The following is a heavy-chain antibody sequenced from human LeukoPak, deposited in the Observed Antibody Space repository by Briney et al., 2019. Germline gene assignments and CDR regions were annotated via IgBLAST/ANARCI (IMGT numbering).Heavy chain of an antibody. CDR1: GGSISSGSYY. Sequence: SETLTLTCTVSGGSISSGSYYWSWIRQPAGKGLEWIGRIYTSGSTNYNPSLKSRVTISVDTSKNQFSLKLSSVTAADTAVYYCARVTRFNQCGELWFDYWGQGTLLTVSS. V-gene: IGHV4-61*02. CDR3: ARVTRFNQCGELWFDY. J-gene: IGHJ4*02. D-gene: IGHD3-10*01. CDR2: IYTSGST.